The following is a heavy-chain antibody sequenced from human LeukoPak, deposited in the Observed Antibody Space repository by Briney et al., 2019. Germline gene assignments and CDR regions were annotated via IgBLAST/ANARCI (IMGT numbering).Heavy chain of an antibody. J-gene: IGHJ4*02. V-gene: IGHV4-61*01. CDR1: GGSIGRSSYY. D-gene: IGHD3-22*01. CDR2: IYYSGST. CDR3: ARVTGYVIEDYFDY. Sequence: SETLSLTCIVSGGSIGRSSYYWSWIRQPPGKGLEWIGYIYYSGSTNYNPSLKSRVTISVDTSKNQFSLKLSSVTAADTAMYYCARVTGYVIEDYFDYWGQGTLVTVSS.